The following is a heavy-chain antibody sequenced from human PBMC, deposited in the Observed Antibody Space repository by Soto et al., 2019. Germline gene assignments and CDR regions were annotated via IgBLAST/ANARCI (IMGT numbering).Heavy chain of an antibody. J-gene: IGHJ4*02. CDR1: GYTFTSYD. CDR3: ARGITIFGVVPG. V-gene: IGHV1-8*01. CDR2: MNPNSGNT. Sequence: QVQLVQSGAEVKKPGASVKVSCKASGYTFTSYDINWVRQATGQGLEWMGWMNPNSGNTCYAQKFQGRVTMTRNTSISTAYMGLSSLRSEDTAVYYCARGITIFGVVPGWGQGTLVTVSS. D-gene: IGHD3-3*01.